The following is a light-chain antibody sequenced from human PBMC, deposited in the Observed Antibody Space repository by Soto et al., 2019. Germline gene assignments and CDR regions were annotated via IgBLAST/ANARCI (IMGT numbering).Light chain of an antibody. J-gene: IGKJ1*01. CDR1: QSISSW. CDR3: QQYNSYSGT. V-gene: IGKV1-5*01. Sequence: DIQMTQSPSTLSASVGDRVTITFRASQSISSWLAWYQQKPGKAPKLLIYDASSLESGVPSRFSGSGSGTVFTLTISSLQPDDFATYYCQQYNSYSGTFGQGTKVDIK. CDR2: DAS.